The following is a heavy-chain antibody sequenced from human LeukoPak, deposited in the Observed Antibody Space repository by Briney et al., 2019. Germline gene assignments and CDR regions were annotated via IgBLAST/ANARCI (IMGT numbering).Heavy chain of an antibody. CDR2: IYTSGST. D-gene: IGHD6-13*01. CDR3: ARDSRRLNWFDP. V-gene: IGHV4-61*02. CDR1: GGSISSGSYY. J-gene: IGHJ5*02. Sequence: SETLSLTCTVSGGSISSGSYYWSWIRQPAGKGLEWIGRIYTSGSTNYNPSLKSRVTISVDTSKNQFSLKLSSMTAADTAVYYCARDSRRLNWFDPWGQGTLVTVSS.